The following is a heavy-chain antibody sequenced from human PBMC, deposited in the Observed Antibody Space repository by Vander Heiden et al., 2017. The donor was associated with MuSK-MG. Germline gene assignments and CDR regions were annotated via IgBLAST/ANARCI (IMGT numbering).Heavy chain of an antibody. D-gene: IGHD6-19*01. CDR2: IKQDGSEK. J-gene: IGHJ4*02. CDR3: ARDGEEWLPGDY. CDR1: GFTFSSYW. V-gene: IGHV3-7*01. Sequence: EVQLVESGGGLVQPGGSLGLSCAAPGFTFSSYWLSWGRQAPGKGLEWVANIKQDGSEKYYVDSVKGRFTISRDNAKNSLYLQMNSLRAEDTAVYYCARDGEEWLPGDYWGQGTLVTVSS.